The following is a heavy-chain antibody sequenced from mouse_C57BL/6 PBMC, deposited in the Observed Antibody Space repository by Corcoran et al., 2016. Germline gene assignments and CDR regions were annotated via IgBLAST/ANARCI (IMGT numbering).Heavy chain of an antibody. CDR2: INTYSGVP. D-gene: IGHD4-1*01. CDR1: WYTFITYG. CDR3: ARSLTGYFDY. Sequence: QIQLVQSGPQLKKPGETVKISCKASWYTFITYGMSWVKQAPGKGLKWMGWINTYSGVPTYADDFKGRFAFSLETSASTAYLQINNLKNEDTATYFCARSLTGYFDYWGQGTTLTVSS. V-gene: IGHV9-3*01. J-gene: IGHJ2*01.